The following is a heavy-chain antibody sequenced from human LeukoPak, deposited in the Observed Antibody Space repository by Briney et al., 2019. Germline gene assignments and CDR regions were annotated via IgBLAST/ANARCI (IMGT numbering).Heavy chain of an antibody. D-gene: IGHD5-24*01. CDR3: ASFDGYNYIDY. CDR1: GGSISSGGYS. V-gene: IGHV4-30-4*07. J-gene: IGHJ4*02. CDR2: IYYTGNT. Sequence: SETLSLTCTVSGGSISSGGYSWSWIRQPPGKGMEFIAYIYYTGNTYFNPSLKSRVTISVDTSKNQFSLKLTSVTAADTAVYYCASFDGYNYIDYWGQGTLVTVSS.